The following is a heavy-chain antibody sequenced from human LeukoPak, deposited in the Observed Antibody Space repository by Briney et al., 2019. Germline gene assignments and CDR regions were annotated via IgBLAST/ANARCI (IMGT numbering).Heavy chain of an antibody. CDR1: GFNFSSYA. CDR2: ISGSGRST. V-gene: IGHV3-23*01. CDR3: ARDLGAAAGMASFDY. J-gene: IGHJ4*02. Sequence: PGGSLRLSCAASGFNFSSYAMSWVRQAPGKGMEWVSSISGSGRSTYYADSVEGRFTISRDNSKNTLYLQMNSLRAEDTAVSYCARDLGAAAGMASFDYWGQGTLVTVSS. D-gene: IGHD6-13*01.